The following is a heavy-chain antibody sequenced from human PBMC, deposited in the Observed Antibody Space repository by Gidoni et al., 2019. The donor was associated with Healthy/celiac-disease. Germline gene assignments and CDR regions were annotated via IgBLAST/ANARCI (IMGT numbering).Heavy chain of an antibody. J-gene: IGHJ4*02. Sequence: EVQLVESGGGLVKPGGSLRLSCAASGFTFSNAWMSWVRQAPGKGLEWVGRIKSKTDGGTTDYAAPVKGRFTISRDDSKNTLYLQMNSLKTEDTAVYYCTTDHDFWSGFLDYWGQGTLVTVSS. CDR1: GFTFSNAW. D-gene: IGHD3-3*01. CDR3: TTDHDFWSGFLDY. CDR2: IKSKTDGGTT. V-gene: IGHV3-15*01.